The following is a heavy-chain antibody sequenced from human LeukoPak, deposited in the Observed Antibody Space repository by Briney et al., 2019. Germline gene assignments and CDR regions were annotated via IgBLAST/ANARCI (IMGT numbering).Heavy chain of an antibody. Sequence: GGSLRLSCAAPGFTFSSYSMNWVRQAPGKGLEWVSAISGSGGSTYYADSVKGRFTISRDNSKNTLYLQMNSLRAEDTAVYYCARESYDSSGYYDYWGQGTLVTVSS. CDR3: ARESYDSSGYYDY. CDR2: ISGSGGST. CDR1: GFTFSSYS. D-gene: IGHD3-22*01. V-gene: IGHV3-23*01. J-gene: IGHJ4*02.